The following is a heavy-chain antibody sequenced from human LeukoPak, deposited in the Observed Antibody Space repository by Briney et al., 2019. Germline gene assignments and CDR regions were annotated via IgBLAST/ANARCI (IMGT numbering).Heavy chain of an antibody. V-gene: IGHV3-30*02. CDR1: GFTFSSYG. Sequence: GGSLRLSCAASGFTFSSYGMHWVRQAPGKGLEWVAFIRYDGSNKYYADSVKGRFTISRDNSKDTLYLQMNSLRAEDTAVYYCAILTGSPNHLKLDDNWGQGTLVTVSS. CDR3: AILTGSPNHLKLDDN. CDR2: IRYDGSNK. D-gene: IGHD3-9*01. J-gene: IGHJ4*02.